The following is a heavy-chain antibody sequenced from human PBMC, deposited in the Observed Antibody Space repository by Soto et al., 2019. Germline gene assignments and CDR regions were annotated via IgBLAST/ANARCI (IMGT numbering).Heavy chain of an antibody. CDR3: AKDHGVPDLVGATHFDY. CDR2: ISYDGSNK. V-gene: IGHV3-30*18. J-gene: IGHJ4*02. D-gene: IGHD1-26*01. Sequence: GGSLRLSCAASGFTFSSYGMHWVRQAPGKGLEWVAVISYDGSNKYYADSVKGRFTISRDNSKNTLYLQMNSLRAEDTAVYYCAKDHGVPDLVGATHFDYWGQGTLVTVSS. CDR1: GFTFSSYG.